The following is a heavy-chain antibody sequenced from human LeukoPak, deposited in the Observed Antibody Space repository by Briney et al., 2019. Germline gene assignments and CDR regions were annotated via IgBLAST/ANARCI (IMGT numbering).Heavy chain of an antibody. V-gene: IGHV3-66*01. CDR3: AKVKRGSGSYYSTYYFDY. CDR2: IYSGGST. Sequence: GGSLRLSCAASGFTVSSNYMSWVRQAPGKGLKWVSVIYSGGSTYYADSVKGRFTISRDNSRNTLYLQMNSLRAEDTAVYYCAKVKRGSGSYYSTYYFDYWGQGTLVTVSS. CDR1: GFTVSSNY. J-gene: IGHJ4*02. D-gene: IGHD3-10*01.